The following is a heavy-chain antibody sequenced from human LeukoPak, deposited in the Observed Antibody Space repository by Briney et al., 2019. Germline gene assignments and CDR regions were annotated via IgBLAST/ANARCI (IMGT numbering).Heavy chain of an antibody. CDR2: VIAIFGRV. D-gene: IGHD3-22*01. J-gene: IGHJ4*02. Sequence: SVKVSCKASRGTFSSYGISWVRQAPGQGLEWMGGVIAIFGRVKYGQKLQGRATITTDESTSTAYMELSSLTSEDTGVYYCARGELGDSSGFSFFDYWGQGTLVTVSS. V-gene: IGHV1-69*05. CDR3: ARGELGDSSGFSFFDY. CDR1: RGTFSSYG.